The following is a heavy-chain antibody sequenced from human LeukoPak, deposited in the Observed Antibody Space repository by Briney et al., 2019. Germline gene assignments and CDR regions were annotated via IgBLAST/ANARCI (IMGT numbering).Heavy chain of an antibody. Sequence: GGSLRLSCAASGFTFSTYSMNWVRQAPGKGLEWVSYISGSSSTIYYADSVKGRFTISRDNAKNSLYLQMNSLRAEDTAVYYCARDLGYCSGGSCLNWFDPWGQGTLVTVSS. CDR2: ISGSSSTI. D-gene: IGHD2-15*01. CDR1: GFTFSTYS. CDR3: ARDLGYCSGGSCLNWFDP. V-gene: IGHV3-48*04. J-gene: IGHJ5*02.